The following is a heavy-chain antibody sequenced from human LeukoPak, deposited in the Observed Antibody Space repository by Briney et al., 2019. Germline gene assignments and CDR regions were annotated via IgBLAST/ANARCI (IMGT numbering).Heavy chain of an antibody. CDR3: ARHLDSSSWSDY. Sequence: GESLKISCKSSGYSVTSYWIGWVRQMPGKSLEWMGIIYPGDSHTRYSPSFQGQVTISADTTISTAYLQWSSLKASDTAMYYCARHLDSSSWSDYWGQGTLVTVSS. CDR2: IYPGDSHT. V-gene: IGHV5-51*01. D-gene: IGHD6-13*01. CDR1: GYSVTSYW. J-gene: IGHJ4*02.